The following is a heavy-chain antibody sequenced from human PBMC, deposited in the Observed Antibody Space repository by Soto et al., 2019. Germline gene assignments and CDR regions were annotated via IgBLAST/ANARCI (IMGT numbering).Heavy chain of an antibody. V-gene: IGHV4-39*01. CDR2: IYYSGST. Sequence: SETLSLTCTVSGGSISSSSYYWGWIRQPPGKGLEWIGSIYYSGSTYYNPSLKSRVTISVDTSKNQFSLKLSSVTAADTAVYYSARLTRRLPYYGMDVWGQGTTVTVSS. CDR3: ARLTRRLPYYGMDV. CDR1: GGSISSSSYY. J-gene: IGHJ6*02.